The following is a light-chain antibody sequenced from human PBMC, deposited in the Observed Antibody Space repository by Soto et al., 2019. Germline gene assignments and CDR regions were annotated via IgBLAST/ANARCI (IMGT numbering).Light chain of an antibody. Sequence: EIVLTQSPDTLSLSPGDRATLSGRSSQSIGSYLAWYQQKPGQAQRLLIYDAYKRATGIPDRLSGSGSGTDLTLTISRLEPEDFAVYYCQQYGGSPLYSVGQGTKVDIK. CDR2: DAY. CDR1: QSIGSY. CDR3: QQYGGSPLYS. J-gene: IGKJ2*03. V-gene: IGKV3-20*01.